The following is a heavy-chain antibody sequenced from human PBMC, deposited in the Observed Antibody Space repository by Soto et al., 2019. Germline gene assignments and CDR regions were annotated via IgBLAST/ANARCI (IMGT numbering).Heavy chain of an antibody. CDR3: ARDTKALDYGDYDPFDY. Sequence: GASVKVSCKASGYTFTSYGISWVRQAPGQGLEWMGRIIPILGIANYAQKLQGRVTITADKSTSTAYMELSSLRSEDTAVYYCARDTKALDYGDYDPFDYWGQGTLVTVSS. D-gene: IGHD4-17*01. CDR1: GYTFTSYG. V-gene: IGHV1-69*04. CDR2: IIPILGIA. J-gene: IGHJ4*02.